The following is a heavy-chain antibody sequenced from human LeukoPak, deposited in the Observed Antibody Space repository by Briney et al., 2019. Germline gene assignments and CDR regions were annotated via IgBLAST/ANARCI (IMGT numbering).Heavy chain of an antibody. J-gene: IGHJ5*02. D-gene: IGHD1-14*01. Sequence: PSETLSLTCTVSGGSISSGDYYWSWIRQPPGKGLEWIGYIYYSGSTYYNPSLKSRVTISVDTSKNQLSLKLSSVTAADTAVYYCARARYNGNWFDPWGQGTLVTVSS. CDR2: IYYSGST. CDR3: ARARYNGNWFDP. V-gene: IGHV4-30-4*08. CDR1: GGSISSGDYY.